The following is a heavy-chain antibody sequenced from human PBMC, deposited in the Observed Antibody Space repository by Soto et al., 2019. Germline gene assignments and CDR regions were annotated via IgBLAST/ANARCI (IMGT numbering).Heavy chain of an antibody. Sequence: EASVKVSCKASGYTFTSYAMHWVRQAPGQRLEWMGWINAGNGNTKYSQKFQGRVTITRDTSASTAYMELSSLRSEDTAVYYRARSHDYGDLDYWGQGTLVTVSS. D-gene: IGHD4-17*01. CDR2: INAGNGNT. V-gene: IGHV1-3*01. CDR1: GYTFTSYA. CDR3: ARSHDYGDLDY. J-gene: IGHJ4*02.